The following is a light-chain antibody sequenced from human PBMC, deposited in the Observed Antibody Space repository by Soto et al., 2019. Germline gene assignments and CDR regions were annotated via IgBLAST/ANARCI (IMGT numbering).Light chain of an antibody. V-gene: IGKV1-33*01. CDR3: QQYDNLPCT. CDR2: DAS. CDR1: QDISNY. J-gene: IGKJ3*01. Sequence: DIQMTQSPSSLSASVGDRVTITCQASQDISNYLNWYQQKPGKAPKLLIYDASNLETGVPSRFSGSGSGTDFTLTISSLQPEDIATYYCQQYDNLPCTFGPGTKVDIK.